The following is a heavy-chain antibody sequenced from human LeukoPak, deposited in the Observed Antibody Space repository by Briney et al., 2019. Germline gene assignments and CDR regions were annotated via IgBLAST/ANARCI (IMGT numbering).Heavy chain of an antibody. CDR2: IYPGDSDT. CDR3: ARRVDSYWFFDY. CDR1: GYRFTNYW. J-gene: IGHJ4*02. D-gene: IGHD1-26*01. V-gene: IGHV5-51*01. Sequence: GASLQISFQGSGYRFTNYWIGWVRQMPGKGLEWMGMIYPGDSDTRYIPSFQGQVTISADKSINTAYLQWSSLKASDTAMYYCARRVDSYWFFDYWGQGTLVTVSS.